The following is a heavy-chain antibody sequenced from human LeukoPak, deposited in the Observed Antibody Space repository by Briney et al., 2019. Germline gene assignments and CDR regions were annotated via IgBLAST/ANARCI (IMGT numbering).Heavy chain of an antibody. J-gene: IGHJ4*02. Sequence: SSETLSLTCTVSGGSISSGDYYWSGIRQPPGKGLEWIGYIYYSGSTYYNPSLKSRVTISVDTSKNQFSLKLSSVTAADTAVYYCARVSNRYSSGWYLDYWGQGTLVTVSS. V-gene: IGHV4-30-4*01. CDR2: IYYSGST. CDR3: ARVSNRYSSGWYLDY. CDR1: GGSISSGDYY. D-gene: IGHD6-19*01.